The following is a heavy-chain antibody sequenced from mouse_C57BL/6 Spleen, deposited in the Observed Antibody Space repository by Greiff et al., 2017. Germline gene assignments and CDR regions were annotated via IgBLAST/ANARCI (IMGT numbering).Heavy chain of an antibody. D-gene: IGHD1-1*01. V-gene: IGHV1-18*01. CDR3: ARRNYYGSPYAMDY. CDR2: INPNNGGT. Sequence: EVQLQQSGPELVKPGASVKIPCKASGYTFTDYNMDWVKQSHGKSLEWIGDINPNNGGTIYNQKFKGKATLTVDKSSSTAYMELRSLTSEDTAVYYCARRNYYGSPYAMDYWGQGTSVTVSS. CDR1: GYTFTDYN. J-gene: IGHJ4*01.